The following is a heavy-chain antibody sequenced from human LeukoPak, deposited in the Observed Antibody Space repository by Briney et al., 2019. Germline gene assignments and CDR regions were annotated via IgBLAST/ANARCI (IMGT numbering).Heavy chain of an antibody. V-gene: IGHV3-23*01. J-gene: IGHJ6*03. CDR2: ISGSGGSI. CDR3: AKAPGPGYYYYMDV. CDR1: GFTFSSYA. Sequence: GGSLRLSCAASGFTFSSYAMSWVRQAPGKGLEWVSAISGSGGSIYYADSVKGRFTISRDNSKNTLYLQMNSLRAEDTAVYYCAKAPGPGYYYYMDVWGKGTTVTVSS.